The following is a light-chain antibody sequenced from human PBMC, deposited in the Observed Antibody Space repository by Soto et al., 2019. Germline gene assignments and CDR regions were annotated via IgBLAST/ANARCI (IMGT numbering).Light chain of an antibody. J-gene: IGLJ1*01. CDR1: SSDIGGYNY. CDR3: SSYTSSSTYV. V-gene: IGLV2-14*01. Sequence: QSGLTQPASVSGSAGQSITISCTGTSSDIGGYNYVSWYQQHPGKAPKLMIYEVSNRPSGVSNRFSGSKSGNTASLTISGLQADDEADYYCSSYTSSSTYVFGTGTKVTVL. CDR2: EVS.